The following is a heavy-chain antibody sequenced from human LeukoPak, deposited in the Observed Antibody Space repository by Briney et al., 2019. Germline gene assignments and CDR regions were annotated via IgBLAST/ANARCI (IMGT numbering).Heavy chain of an antibody. V-gene: IGHV1-18*01. CDR1: GYTFTSYG. Sequence: ASVKVSCKASGYTFTSYGISWVRQAPGQGLEWMGWISAYNGNTNYAQKFQGRVTITADESTSTAYMELSSLRSEDTAVYYCARGPCGYRTYYFDYWGQGTLVTVSS. CDR2: ISAYNGNT. D-gene: IGHD5-18*01. CDR3: ARGPCGYRTYYFDY. J-gene: IGHJ4*02.